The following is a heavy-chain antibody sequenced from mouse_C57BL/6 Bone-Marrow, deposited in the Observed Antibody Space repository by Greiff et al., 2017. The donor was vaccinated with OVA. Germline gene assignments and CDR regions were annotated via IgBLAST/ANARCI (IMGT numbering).Heavy chain of an antibody. CDR2: ISSGSSTI. CDR1: GFTFSDYG. V-gene: IGHV5-17*01. Sequence: EVKVVESGGGLVKPGGSLKLSCAASGFTFSDYGMHWVRQAPEKGLEWVAYISSGSSTIYYADTVKGRFTISRDNAKNTLFLQMTSLRSEDTAMYYCARFPLFAYWGQGTLVTVSA. J-gene: IGHJ3*01. CDR3: ARFPLFAY.